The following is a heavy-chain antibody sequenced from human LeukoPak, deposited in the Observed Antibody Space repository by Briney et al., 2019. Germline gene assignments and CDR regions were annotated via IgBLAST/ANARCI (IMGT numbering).Heavy chain of an antibody. Sequence: GGSLRLSCAASGFTFSSFAMSWVRQAPGRGLEWVSGISDSGGSTYSADSVKGRFIISRDNSKNTLYLQMNSLRAEDTAVYYCAKTHYYDSSGYYHYYFYGMDVWGQGTTVTVSS. V-gene: IGHV3-23*01. J-gene: IGHJ6*02. D-gene: IGHD3-22*01. CDR2: ISDSGGST. CDR1: GFTFSSFA. CDR3: AKTHYYDSSGYYHYYFYGMDV.